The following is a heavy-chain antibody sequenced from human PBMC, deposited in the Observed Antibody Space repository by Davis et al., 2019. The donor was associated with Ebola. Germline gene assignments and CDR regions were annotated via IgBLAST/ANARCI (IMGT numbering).Heavy chain of an antibody. CDR2: INHSGST. D-gene: IGHD2-8*01. CDR1: GGSFSGYY. J-gene: IGHJ5*02. Sequence: SETLSLTCAVYGGSFSGYYWSWIRQPPGKGLEWIGEINHSGSTNYNPSLKSRVTISVDTSKNQFSLKLSSVTAADTAVYYCARVKKGCTNGVCYPNWFDPWGQGTLVTVSS. CDR3: ARVKKGCTNGVCYPNWFDP. V-gene: IGHV4-34*01.